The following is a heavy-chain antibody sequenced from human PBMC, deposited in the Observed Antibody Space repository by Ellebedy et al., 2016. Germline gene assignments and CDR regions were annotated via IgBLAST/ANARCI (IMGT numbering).Heavy chain of an antibody. V-gene: IGHV3-7*01. Sequence: GGSLRLSXAASGFTFSIYWMTWVRQAPGKGLEWVANIKQDGSEKYYVDSLKGRFTISRDDAKNSLYLQMNSLRAEDTAVYYCTRKSAMDVWGQGTTVTVSS. J-gene: IGHJ6*02. CDR3: TRKSAMDV. CDR2: IKQDGSEK. CDR1: GFTFSIYW.